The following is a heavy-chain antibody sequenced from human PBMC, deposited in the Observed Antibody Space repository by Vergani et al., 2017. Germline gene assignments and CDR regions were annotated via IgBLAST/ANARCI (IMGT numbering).Heavy chain of an antibody. CDR1: GFSFRGHG. V-gene: IGHV3-30*18. CDR3: AKDLSYSTAWPHFDS. Sequence: QVHLVESGGGVVQPGRSLTLSCVASGFSFRGHGMHWVRQAPGKGLEWVAMISYDGDRRDYGDFAKGRFTISRDSSKTVYLQMNSRRVEDTAMYFCAKDLSYSTAWPHFDSRVQGTLVTVSS. J-gene: IGHJ4*02. CDR2: ISYDGDRR. D-gene: IGHD4-11*01.